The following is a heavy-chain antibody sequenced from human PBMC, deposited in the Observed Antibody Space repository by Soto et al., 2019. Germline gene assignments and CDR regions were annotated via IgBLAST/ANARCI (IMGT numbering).Heavy chain of an antibody. Sequence: GGSLRLSCAASGFTFSSYSMNWVRQAPGKGLEWVSYISSSSSTIYYADSVKGRFTISRDNAKNSLYLQMNSLRDEDTAVYYCATLPDYDFWSGYFPQDYWAQGTLVTVSS. V-gene: IGHV3-48*02. CDR2: ISSSSSTI. J-gene: IGHJ4*02. D-gene: IGHD3-3*01. CDR1: GFTFSSYS. CDR3: ATLPDYDFWSGYFPQDY.